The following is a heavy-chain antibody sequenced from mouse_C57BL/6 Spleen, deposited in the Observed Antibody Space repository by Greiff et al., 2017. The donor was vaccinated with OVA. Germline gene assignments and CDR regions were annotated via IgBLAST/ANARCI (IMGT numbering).Heavy chain of an antibody. CDR3: ARENYSNYVSFAY. J-gene: IGHJ3*01. CDR1: GFTFSSYA. D-gene: IGHD2-5*01. Sequence: EVKLVESGGGLVKPGGSLKLSCAASGFTFSSYAMSWVRQTPEKRLEWVATISDGGSYTYYPDNVKGRFTISRDNAKNNLYLQMSHLKSEDTAMYYCARENYSNYVSFAYWGQGTLVTVSA. V-gene: IGHV5-4*01. CDR2: ISDGGSYT.